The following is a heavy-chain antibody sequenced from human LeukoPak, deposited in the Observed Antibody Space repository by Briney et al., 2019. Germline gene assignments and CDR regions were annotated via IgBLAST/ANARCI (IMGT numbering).Heavy chain of an antibody. D-gene: IGHD1-26*01. J-gene: IGHJ4*02. V-gene: IGHV3-15*01. Sequence: GGSLRLSCAASGFTFSSYWMSWVRQAPGTGLEWVGRIKSKSDGGTTDYAAPVKGRFTISRDDSKNTLYLQMNSLKTEDTAVYYCTTGAISGTYGAYYFDYWGQGTLVTVSS. CDR1: GFTFSSYW. CDR2: IKSKSDGGTT. CDR3: TTGAISGTYGAYYFDY.